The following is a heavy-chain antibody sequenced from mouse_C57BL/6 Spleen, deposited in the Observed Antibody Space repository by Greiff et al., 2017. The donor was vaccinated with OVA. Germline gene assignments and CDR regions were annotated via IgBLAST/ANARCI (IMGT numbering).Heavy chain of an antibody. D-gene: IGHD2-2*01. J-gene: IGHJ2*01. V-gene: IGHV5-9*01. CDR3: ASLIYYGYDGGY. CDR1: GFTFSSYT. Sequence: EVQRVESGGGLVKPGGSLKLSCAASGFTFSSYTMSWVRQTPEKRLEWVATISGGGGNTYYPDSVKSRFTISRDNAKNTLYLQMSSLRAEDTALYYCASLIYYGYDGGYGGQGTTLTVSS. CDR2: ISGGGGNT.